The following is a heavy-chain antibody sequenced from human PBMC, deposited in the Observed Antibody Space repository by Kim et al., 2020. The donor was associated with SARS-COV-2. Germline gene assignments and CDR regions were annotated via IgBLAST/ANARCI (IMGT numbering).Heavy chain of an antibody. Sequence: DPVKGRFTNSRDNSKNTLYLQMNSLRAEDTAVYYCAKDRYCSGGSCSLDYWGQGTLVTVSS. D-gene: IGHD2-15*01. V-gene: IGHV3-23*01. CDR3: AKDRYCSGGSCSLDY. J-gene: IGHJ4*02.